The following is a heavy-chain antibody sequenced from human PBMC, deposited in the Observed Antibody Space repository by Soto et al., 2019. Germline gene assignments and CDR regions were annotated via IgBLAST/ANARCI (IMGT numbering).Heavy chain of an antibody. CDR2: IYSGGTT. V-gene: IGHV3-66*01. D-gene: IGHD3-22*01. CDR3: ANPKKYYYDSSGYYYFDY. CDR1: GFTVNSNY. Sequence: GGSLRLSCAASGFTVNSNYMNWVRQAPGKGLEWVSVIYSGGTTYYADSVKGRFTISRDNSKNTLYLQMNSLRAEDTAVYYCANPKKYYYDSSGYYYFDYWGQGTLVTVSS. J-gene: IGHJ4*02.